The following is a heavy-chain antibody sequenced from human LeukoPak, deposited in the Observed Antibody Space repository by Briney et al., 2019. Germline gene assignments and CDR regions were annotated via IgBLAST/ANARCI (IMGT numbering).Heavy chain of an antibody. CDR2: IIPIFGTA. V-gene: IGHV1-69*05. J-gene: IGHJ4*02. CDR1: GGTFSSYA. CDR3: ARGYGSSGYSLGYFDY. Sequence: SVKVFCKASGGTFSSYAISWVRQAPGQGLEWMGRIIPIFGTANYAQKFQGRVTITTDESTSTAYMELSSLRSEDTAVYYCARGYGSSGYSLGYFDYWGQGTLVTVSS. D-gene: IGHD3-22*01.